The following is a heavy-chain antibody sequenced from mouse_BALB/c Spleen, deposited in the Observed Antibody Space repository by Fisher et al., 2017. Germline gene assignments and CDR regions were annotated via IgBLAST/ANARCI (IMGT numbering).Heavy chain of an antibody. D-gene: IGHD2-10*02. V-gene: IGHV5S21*01. CDR3: ARYGNRYAMDY. J-gene: IGHJ4*01. Sequence: RFTISRDNARNILYLQMSSLKSEDTAMYYCARYGNRYAMDYWGQGTSVTVSS.